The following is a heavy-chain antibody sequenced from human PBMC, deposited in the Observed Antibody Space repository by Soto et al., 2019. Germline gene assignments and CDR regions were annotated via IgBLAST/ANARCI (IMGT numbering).Heavy chain of an antibody. CDR2: ISGSGGST. CDR3: AKDVGYCSSTSCYTY. D-gene: IGHD2-2*02. V-gene: IGHV3-23*01. Sequence: GGSLRLSCAASGFTFSSYAMSWVRQAPGKGLEWASAISGSGGSTYYADSVKGRFTISRDNSKNTLYLQMNSLRAEDTAVYYCAKDVGYCSSTSCYTYWGQGTLVTVSS. CDR1: GFTFSSYA. J-gene: IGHJ4*02.